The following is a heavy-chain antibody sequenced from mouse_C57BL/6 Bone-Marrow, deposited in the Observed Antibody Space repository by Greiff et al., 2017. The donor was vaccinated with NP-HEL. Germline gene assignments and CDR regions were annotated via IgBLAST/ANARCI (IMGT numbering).Heavy chain of an antibody. CDR2: ISSGGSYT. CDR1: GFTFSSYG. Sequence: EVKRVESGGDLVKPGGSLKLSCAASGFTFSSYGMSWVRQTPDKRLEWVATISSGGSYTYYPDSVKGRFTISRDNAKNTLYLQMSSLKSEDTAMYYCARHYYGSIYAMDYWGQGTSVTVSS. V-gene: IGHV5-6*01. CDR3: ARHYYGSIYAMDY. J-gene: IGHJ4*01. D-gene: IGHD1-1*01.